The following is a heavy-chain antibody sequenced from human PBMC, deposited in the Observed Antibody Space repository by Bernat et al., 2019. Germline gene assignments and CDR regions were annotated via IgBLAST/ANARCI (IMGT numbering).Heavy chain of an antibody. CDR1: GGSISSSNW. V-gene: IGHV4-4*02. D-gene: IGHD2-15*01. Sequence: QAQLQESGPGLVKPSGTLSLTCAVSGGSISSSNWWSWVRQPPGKALEWIGEIYHSGSTNYNPSLKSRVTISVDKSKNQCSLKLRSVTAADTAVYYCARIKYCGGGSCYPTWHGHAFDIWGQGTMVTVSS. CDR2: IYHSGST. CDR3: ARIKYCGGGSCYPTWHGHAFDI. J-gene: IGHJ3*02.